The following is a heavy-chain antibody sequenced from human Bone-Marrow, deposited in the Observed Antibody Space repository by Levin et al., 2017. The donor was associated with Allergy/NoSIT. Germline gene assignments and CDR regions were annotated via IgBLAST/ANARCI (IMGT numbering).Heavy chain of an antibody. J-gene: IGHJ4*02. D-gene: IGHD3-3*01. Sequence: ASVKVSCKASGYTFTSYGISWVRQAPGQGLEWMGWISAYNGNTNYAQKLQGRVTMTTDTSTSTAYMELRSLRSDDTAVYYCARAGTIFGVVIMGYWGQGTLVTVSS. CDR2: ISAYNGNT. V-gene: IGHV1-18*01. CDR3: ARAGTIFGVVIMGY. CDR1: GYTFTSYG.